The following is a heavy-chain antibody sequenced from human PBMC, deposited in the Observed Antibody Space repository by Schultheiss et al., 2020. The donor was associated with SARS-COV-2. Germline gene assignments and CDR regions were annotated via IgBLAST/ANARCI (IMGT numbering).Heavy chain of an antibody. CDR1: GFTVSSNY. J-gene: IGHJ4*02. D-gene: IGHD3-22*01. V-gene: IGHV3-30*02. CDR2: IRYDGSNK. CDR3: AKDRRYYYDSSGYLDY. Sequence: GGSLRLSCAASGFTVSSNYMSWVRQAPGKGLEWVAFIRYDGSNKYYADSVKGRFTISRDNSKNTLYLQMNSLRAEDTAVYYCAKDRRYYYDSSGYLDYWGQGTLVTVSS.